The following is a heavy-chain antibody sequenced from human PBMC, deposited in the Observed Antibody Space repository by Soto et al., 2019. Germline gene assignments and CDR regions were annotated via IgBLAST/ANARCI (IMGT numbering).Heavy chain of an antibody. V-gene: IGHV3-23*01. Sequence: EVQLLESGGGLVQPGGSLRLSCAASGFTFSSYAMSWVRQAPGKGLEWVSAISGSGGSTYYEDSVKGRFTISRDNSKNTLYLQMNSLRAEDRAVYYCVKDKSYYDFWSGYRRDAFDIWGQGTMVTVSS. D-gene: IGHD3-3*01. CDR1: GFTFSSYA. J-gene: IGHJ3*02. CDR2: ISGSGGST. CDR3: VKDKSYYDFWSGYRRDAFDI.